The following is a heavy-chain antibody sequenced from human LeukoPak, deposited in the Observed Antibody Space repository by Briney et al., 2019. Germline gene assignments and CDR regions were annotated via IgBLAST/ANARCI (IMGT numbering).Heavy chain of an antibody. D-gene: IGHD3-10*01. V-gene: IGHV4-39*07. CDR1: GGSISSYY. CDR2: MYYSGST. J-gene: IGHJ5*02. CDR3: ARDRGNYYGRGWFDP. Sequence: SETLSLTCTVSGGSISSYYWGWIRRPPGKGLEWIGSMYYSGSTYYNPSLKSRVTISINTSKNQFSLKLTSVTAADTAVYYCARDRGNYYGRGWFDPWGQGTLVTVSS.